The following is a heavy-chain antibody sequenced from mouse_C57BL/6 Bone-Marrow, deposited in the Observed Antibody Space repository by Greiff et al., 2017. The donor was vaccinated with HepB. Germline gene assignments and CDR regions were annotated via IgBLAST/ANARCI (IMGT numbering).Heavy chain of an antibody. CDR3: ARDTAYYSNSAWFAY. J-gene: IGHJ3*01. V-gene: IGHV5-4*01. Sequence: DVHLVESGGGLVKPGGSLKLSCAASGFTFSSYAMSWVRQTPEKRLEWVATISDGGSYTYYPDNVKGRFTISRDNAKNNLYLQMSHLKSEDTAMYYCARDTAYYSNSAWFAYWGQGTLVTVSA. D-gene: IGHD2-5*01. CDR2: ISDGGSYT. CDR1: GFTFSSYA.